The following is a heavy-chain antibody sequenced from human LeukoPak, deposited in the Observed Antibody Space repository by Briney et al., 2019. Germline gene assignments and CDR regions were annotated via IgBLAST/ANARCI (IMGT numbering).Heavy chain of an antibody. Sequence: SETLSLTCTVSGGSISSYYWSWIRQPPGKGLEWIGYIYYSGSTNYNPSLKSRVTISVDTSKNQFSLKLSSVTAADTAVYYCARDISIWVLGDVWGKGTTVTVSS. D-gene: IGHD3-3*02. CDR1: GGSISSYY. V-gene: IGHV4-59*01. CDR3: ARDISIWVLGDV. CDR2: IYYSGST. J-gene: IGHJ6*04.